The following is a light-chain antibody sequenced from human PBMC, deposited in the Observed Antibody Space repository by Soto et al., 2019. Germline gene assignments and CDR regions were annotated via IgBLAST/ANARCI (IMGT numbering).Light chain of an antibody. CDR2: GAS. Sequence: EIVLTPSPGTLSLSPVERATLSCTASQNVNSNFFAWCQPQAGQAPRLLMYGASSRATGIPNRFSGSGSGTDFTLTISRLEPEDFAVYYCQQYGNSPQTFGQGTKVDIK. CDR3: QQYGNSPQT. J-gene: IGKJ1*01. CDR1: QNVNSNF. V-gene: IGKV3-20*01.